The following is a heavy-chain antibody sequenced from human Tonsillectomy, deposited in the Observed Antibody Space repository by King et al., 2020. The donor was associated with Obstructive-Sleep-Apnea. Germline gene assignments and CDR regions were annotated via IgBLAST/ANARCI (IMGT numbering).Heavy chain of an antibody. Sequence: VQLVESGGGLVKPGESLRLSCAASGFSFENAWVSWVRQAPGKGLECGGRIKSDGGTIDYAAPVKGRFTISRDDSKNTLYLQMSSLETEDTAVYYCTKGPVGCYFDYWGQGTLVTVSS. CDR3: TKGPVGCYFDY. D-gene: IGHD6-19*01. CDR1: GFSFENAW. V-gene: IGHV3-15*01. J-gene: IGHJ4*02. CDR2: IKSDGGTI.